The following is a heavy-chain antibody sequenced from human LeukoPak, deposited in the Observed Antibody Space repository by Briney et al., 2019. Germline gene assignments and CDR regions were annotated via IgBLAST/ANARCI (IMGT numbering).Heavy chain of an antibody. D-gene: IGHD3-22*01. CDR1: GYTFTSYY. CDR2: INPSGGST. V-gene: IGHV1-46*01. J-gene: IGHJ4*02. Sequence: GPSVKVSCKASGYTFTSYYMHWVRQAPGQGLEWMGIINPSGGSTSYAQKFQGRVTMTRDTSTSTVYMELSSLRSEDTAVYYCARDGGYYDSSGYYGILAYWGQGTLVTVSS. CDR3: ARDGGYYDSSGYYGILAY.